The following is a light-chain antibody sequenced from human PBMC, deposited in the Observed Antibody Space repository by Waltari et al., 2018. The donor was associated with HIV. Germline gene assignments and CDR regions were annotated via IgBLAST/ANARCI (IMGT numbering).Light chain of an antibody. J-gene: IGLJ2*01. CDR3: CSYAGSYTMV. CDR2: DVS. CDR1: SSDVGGYIF. V-gene: IGLV2-11*01. Sequence: QSALTQPRSVSGSPGQSVTISCTGSSSDVGGYIFVSWYQQQPGKAPKVIIHDVSERPSGVPDRFSGSKSGNTASRTISGLQAEDDADYYCCSYAGSYTMVFGGGTKLTVL.